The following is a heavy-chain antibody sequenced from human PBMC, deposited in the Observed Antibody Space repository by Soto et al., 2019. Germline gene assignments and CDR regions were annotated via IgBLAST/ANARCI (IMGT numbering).Heavy chain of an antibody. D-gene: IGHD3-16*01. V-gene: IGHV5-51*01. J-gene: IGHJ4*02. CDR3: ARQGGEDTQMIIDY. CDR2: IHPGDSEA. Sequence: GESLKISCRVSGYSFTTYWIGWVRQMSGKGLEWIGIIHPGDSEARYSPSFQGQVTISADRSINTAYLQWSSLRASDTAMYYCARQGGEDTQMIIDYWGQGPMGTVSS. CDR1: GYSFTTYW.